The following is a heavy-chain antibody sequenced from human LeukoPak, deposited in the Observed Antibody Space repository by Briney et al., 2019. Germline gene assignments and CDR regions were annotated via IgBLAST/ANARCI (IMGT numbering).Heavy chain of an antibody. D-gene: IGHD3-16*02. CDR2: ISRQIDGGTT. J-gene: IGHJ4*02. CDR3: STDDYIWGTYRYFYAY. Sequence: GGSLRLPCATSGFTFSRAWMHWVRQAPGKGLEWVGRISRQIDGGTTNYAAPVKDRFTISRVDSKGTLSLQMNDLKTEDTGVYYCSTDDYIWGTYRYFYAYWGQGTLVTVSS. V-gene: IGHV3-15*06. CDR1: GFTFSRAW.